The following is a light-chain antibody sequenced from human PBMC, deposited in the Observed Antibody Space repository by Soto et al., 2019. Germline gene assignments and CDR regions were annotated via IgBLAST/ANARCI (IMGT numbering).Light chain of an antibody. V-gene: IGKV3-20*01. CDR2: GAS. CDR3: EQYGSSPRT. J-gene: IGKJ1*01. CDR1: LSVSSNY. Sequence: EIVLTQSPGTLSLSPGERATLSCRASLSVSSNYLAWYQQKPGQAPRLLIYGASSRATGIPDRFSGSGSRTDFTLTISRLEPEDFAVYYCEQYGSSPRTFGQGTKVDIK.